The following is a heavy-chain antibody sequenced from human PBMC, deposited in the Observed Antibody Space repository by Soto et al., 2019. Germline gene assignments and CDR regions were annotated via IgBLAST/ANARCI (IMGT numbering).Heavy chain of an antibody. J-gene: IGHJ6*02. V-gene: IGHV4-34*01. CDR2: INHSGST. CDR1: GGSFSGYY. Sequence: PSETLSLTCAVYGGSFSGYYWSWIRQPPGKGLEWIGEINHSGSTNYNPSLKSRVTISVDTSKNQFSLKLSSVTAADTAVYYCARRVYYYYGMDVWGQGTTVTVS. CDR3: ARRVYYYYGMDV.